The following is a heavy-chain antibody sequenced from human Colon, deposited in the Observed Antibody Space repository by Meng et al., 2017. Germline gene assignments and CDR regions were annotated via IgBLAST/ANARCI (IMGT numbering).Heavy chain of an antibody. V-gene: IGHV3-7*01. D-gene: IGHD3-16*01. J-gene: IGHJ4*02. CDR1: GFIFSNHW. Sequence: GESLKISCGGSGFIFSNHWMSWVRQAPGKGPEWVANIKDDASEQYYVDSVKGRFTISRNNAQNSVFLQMNSLRAEDTAVYYCARRSDESGRRTIFDYWGQGKLVTVSS. CDR2: IKDDASEQ. CDR3: ARRSDESGRRTIFDY.